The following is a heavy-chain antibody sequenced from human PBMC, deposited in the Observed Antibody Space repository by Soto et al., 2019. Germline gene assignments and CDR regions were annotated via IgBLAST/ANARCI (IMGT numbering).Heavy chain of an antibody. CDR1: GYTFTGYY. CDR3: ARVYYCSSTSCDGWFDP. CDR2: INPNSGGT. D-gene: IGHD2-2*01. V-gene: IGHV1-2*02. Sequence: ASVKVSCKASGYTFTGYYMHWVRQAPGQGLEWMGWINPNSGGTNYAQKFQGRVTMTRDTSISTAYMELSRLRSDDTAVYYCARVYYCSSTSCDGWFDPWGQGTLVTVS. J-gene: IGHJ5*02.